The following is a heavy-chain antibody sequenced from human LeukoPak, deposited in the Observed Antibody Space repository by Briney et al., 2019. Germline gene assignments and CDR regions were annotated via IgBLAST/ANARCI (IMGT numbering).Heavy chain of an antibody. Sequence: PGGSLRFSCAASGFTFSNYGMHGVRQAPGKGLEWVAVIWYDGSNKYYADSVKGRFTISRDNYKNTLYLQMNSLRGEDTAVYYCARVSGSSVRDQFDYWGQGTLVTVSS. CDR2: IWYDGSNK. CDR3: ARVSGSSVRDQFDY. J-gene: IGHJ4*02. V-gene: IGHV3-33*01. D-gene: IGHD2-15*01. CDR1: GFTFSNYG.